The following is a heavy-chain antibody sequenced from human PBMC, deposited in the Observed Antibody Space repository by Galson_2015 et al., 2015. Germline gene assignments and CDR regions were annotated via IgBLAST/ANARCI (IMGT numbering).Heavy chain of an antibody. CDR1: GYTFTSYG. CDR3: ARGGYCSGGSCYPRAAFDI. J-gene: IGHJ3*02. D-gene: IGHD2-15*01. CDR2: ISAYNGNT. V-gene: IGHV1-18*01. Sequence: SVKVSCKASGYTFTSYGISWVRQAPGQGLGWMGWISAYNGNTNYAQKLQGRVTMTTDTSTSTAYMELRSLRSDDTAVYYCARGGYCSGGSCYPRAAFDIWGQGTMVTVSS.